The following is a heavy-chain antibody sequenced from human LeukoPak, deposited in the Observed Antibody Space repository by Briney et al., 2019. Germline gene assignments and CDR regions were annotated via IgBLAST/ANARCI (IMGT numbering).Heavy chain of an antibody. J-gene: IGHJ4*02. Sequence: GESLKISCKGSGYSFTSYWIGWVRQVPGKGLEWMGIIYPGDSDTRYSPSFQGQVTISADKSISTAYLQWSSLKASDTAMYYCARHGGDCSSTSCYLPDWGQGTLVTVSS. D-gene: IGHD2-2*01. CDR3: ARHGGDCSSTSCYLPD. V-gene: IGHV5-51*01. CDR1: GYSFTSYW. CDR2: IYPGDSDT.